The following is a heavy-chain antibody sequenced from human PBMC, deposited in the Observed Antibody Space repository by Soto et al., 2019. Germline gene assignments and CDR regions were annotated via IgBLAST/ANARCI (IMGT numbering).Heavy chain of an antibody. J-gene: IGHJ3*02. CDR3: ARGEMELRSDYAFGI. CDR2: IIPIFGTA. CDR1: GGTFSSYA. Sequence: ASVKVSCKASGGTFSSYAISWVRQAPGQGLEWMGGIIPIFGTANYAQKFQGRVTITADESTRTAYMALSSLRSEDTAVYYCARGEMELRSDYAFGISGKGTMVT. V-gene: IGHV1-69*13. D-gene: IGHD1-26*01.